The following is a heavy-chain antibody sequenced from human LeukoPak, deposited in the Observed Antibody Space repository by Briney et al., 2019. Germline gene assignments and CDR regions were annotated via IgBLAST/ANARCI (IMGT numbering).Heavy chain of an antibody. J-gene: IGHJ4*02. CDR1: GFTFSDPY. CDR2: IRNKANIYTT. CDR3: ARGAQMRGTNIGFDY. Sequence: PGGSLRLSCAASGFTFSDPYMDWVRQAPGKGLEWVGRIRNKANIYTTEHAASVKGRFTISRDDSKNSLYLQMNSLKTEDTAVYYCARGAQMRGTNIGFDYWGQGTLVTVSS. V-gene: IGHV3-72*01. D-gene: IGHD2-2*01.